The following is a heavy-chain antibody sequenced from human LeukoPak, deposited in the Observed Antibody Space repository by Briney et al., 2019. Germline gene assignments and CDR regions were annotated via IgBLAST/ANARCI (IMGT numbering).Heavy chain of an antibody. CDR1: GFTLSSFS. CDR3: GRDSRGPDY. V-gene: IGHV4-34*01. Sequence: WGALRLSFAAPGFTLSSFSMKWVRPSPGKGLECIGEINHSGSTNYNPSLKSRVTISVDTSKNQISLKLNFVTAADTAVYYCGRDSRGPDYWGQGTLVTVSS. CDR2: INHSGST. D-gene: IGHD3-22*01. J-gene: IGHJ4*02.